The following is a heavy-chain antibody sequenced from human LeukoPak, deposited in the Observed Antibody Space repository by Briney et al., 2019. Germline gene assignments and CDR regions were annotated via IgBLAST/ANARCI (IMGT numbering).Heavy chain of an antibody. Sequence: GGSLRLSCAASIFPFRIYAMRWVSQASGKGLEWVSTVTGGGSTTYYLDSVKGRFTISRDNPKNTVYLQLNSLRADDTAVYYCAKDSPLVRYTSGWSSNSFDHWGQGTLVTVSS. CDR3: AKDSPLVRYTSGWSSNSFDH. J-gene: IGHJ4*02. D-gene: IGHD6-19*01. CDR2: VTGGGSTT. V-gene: IGHV3-23*01. CDR1: IFPFRIYA.